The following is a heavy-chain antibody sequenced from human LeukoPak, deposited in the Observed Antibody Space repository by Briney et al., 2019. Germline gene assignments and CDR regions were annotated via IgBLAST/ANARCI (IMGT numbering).Heavy chain of an antibody. V-gene: IGHV4-39*01. Sequence: SETLSLTCTVSGGSISSSSYYWGWIRQPPGKGLEWIGTIYYSGSTYYNPSLKSRVTISVDTSMNQFFLRLSSVTAADAAVYFCARFRSSWSLDYWGQGTLVTVSS. CDR1: GGSISSSSYY. CDR3: ARFRSSWSLDY. D-gene: IGHD6-13*01. J-gene: IGHJ4*02. CDR2: IYYSGST.